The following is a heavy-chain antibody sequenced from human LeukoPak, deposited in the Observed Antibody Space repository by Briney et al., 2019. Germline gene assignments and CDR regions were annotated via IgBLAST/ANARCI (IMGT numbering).Heavy chain of an antibody. Sequence: KPSETLSLTCTVSGGSISSGDYYWSWIRQPPGKGLEWIGYIYYSGSTHYNPSLKSRVTISVDTSKNQFSLKLSSVTAADTAVYYCARARYSSSLYFDYWGQGTLVTVSS. CDR1: GGSISSGDYY. CDR3: ARARYSSSLYFDY. V-gene: IGHV4-30-4*08. CDR2: IYYSGST. D-gene: IGHD6-6*01. J-gene: IGHJ4*02.